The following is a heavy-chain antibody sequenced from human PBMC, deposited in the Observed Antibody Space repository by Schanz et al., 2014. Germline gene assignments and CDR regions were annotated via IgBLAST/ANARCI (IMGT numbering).Heavy chain of an antibody. J-gene: IGHJ4*02. Sequence: VQLVESGGGVVQPGRSLRLSCSASGFTFSIYAMHWVRQAPGKGLEWVSYVSRSTPDIYYADSVKGRFTMSRDNAKNSVFLQMNSLRAEDTAVYYCVRDSFFAFDYWGQGTLVTVSS. CDR1: GFTFSIYA. CDR2: VSRSTPDI. V-gene: IGHV3-48*01. CDR3: VRDSFFAFDY. D-gene: IGHD3-3*01.